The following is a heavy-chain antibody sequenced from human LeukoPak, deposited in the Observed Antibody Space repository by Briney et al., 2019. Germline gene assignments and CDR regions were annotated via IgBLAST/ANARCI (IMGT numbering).Heavy chain of an antibody. V-gene: IGHV3-23*01. J-gene: IGHJ4*02. CDR2: ISGSGGNT. CDR3: AKAPRYSSSFY. CDR1: GLTFSSYA. Sequence: GGSLRLSCAASGLTFSSYAMNWVRQAPGKGLEWVSAISGSGGNTYYADSVKGRFTISRDNSKNTLYLQMNSLRAEDTAVYYCAKAPRYSSSFYWGQGTLVTVSS. D-gene: IGHD6-6*01.